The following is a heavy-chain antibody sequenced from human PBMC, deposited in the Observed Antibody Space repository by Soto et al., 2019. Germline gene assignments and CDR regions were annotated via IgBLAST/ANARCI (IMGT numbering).Heavy chain of an antibody. V-gene: IGHV4-30-4*01. Sequence: QVQLQVSGPELVKPSQTLSLTCTVSGGSVNSGDYYWTWIRQPPGKGLEWIGYIYHSGSTNYNPSLKSRISMSVDTSKDQFSLKLSSVTAADTAVYYCAREGGYGDYRDYWGQGTLVTVSS. CDR2: IYHSGST. J-gene: IGHJ4*02. CDR3: AREGGYGDYRDY. D-gene: IGHD5-12*01. CDR1: GGSVNSGDYY.